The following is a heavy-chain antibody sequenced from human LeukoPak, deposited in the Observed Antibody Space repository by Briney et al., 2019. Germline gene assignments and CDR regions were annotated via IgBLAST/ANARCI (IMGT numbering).Heavy chain of an antibody. CDR1: GFTFSTFG. CDR3: VGGGTFVSDY. J-gene: IGHJ4*02. CDR2: IKSDGSEK. D-gene: IGHD1-1*01. V-gene: IGHV3-7*01. Sequence: GGSLRLSCAASGFTFSTFGMSWVRQAPGKGLEWVANIKSDGSEKYYVDSMKGRFTVSRDNAKNSLYLQMDSLRAEDTAVYYCVGGGTFVSDYWGQGTLGTVSS.